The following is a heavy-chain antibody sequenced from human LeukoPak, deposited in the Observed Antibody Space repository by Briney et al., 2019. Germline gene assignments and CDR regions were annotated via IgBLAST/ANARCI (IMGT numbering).Heavy chain of an antibody. D-gene: IGHD2-2*02. CDR1: GGSISSSSYY. CDR2: IFYSGNT. CDR3: ARLVYCSSTSCYTNWFDP. J-gene: IGHJ5*02. V-gene: IGHV4-39*07. Sequence: SETLSLTCTVSGGSISSSSYYWGWIRQPPGKGLEWIGSIFYSGNTSYNPSLKSRVTISVDTSRNQFSLKLTSVTAADTAVYYCARLVYCSSTSCYTNWFDPWGQGTLVTVSS.